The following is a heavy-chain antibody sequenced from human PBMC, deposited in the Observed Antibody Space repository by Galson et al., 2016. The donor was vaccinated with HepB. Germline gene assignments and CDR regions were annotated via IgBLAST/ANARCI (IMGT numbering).Heavy chain of an antibody. Sequence: SLRLSCAASGFTFSDSAVHWVRQTSGKGLEWLGRIRSKSYGGGTDYAASMEGRFIMSRDDSMNMAYLQMNSLRIDDTVVYCCAVDDGGDTGLGCWGQGTLVTVSS. J-gene: IGHJ4*02. D-gene: IGHD2-21*01. V-gene: IGHV3-73*01. CDR2: IRSKSYGGGT. CDR3: AVDDGGDTGLGC. CDR1: GFTFSDSA.